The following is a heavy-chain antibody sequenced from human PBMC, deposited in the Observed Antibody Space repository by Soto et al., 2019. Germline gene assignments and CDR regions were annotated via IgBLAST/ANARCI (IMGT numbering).Heavy chain of an antibody. CDR3: ARSNRRQQLVLGSVMDV. Sequence: ASVKVSCKASGGTFSSYAISWVRQAPGQGLEWMGGIIPIFGTANYAQKFQGRVTITADESTSTAYMELSSLRSEDTAVYYCARSNRRQQLVLGSVMDVWGQGTTVTVSS. CDR1: GGTFSSYA. J-gene: IGHJ6*02. D-gene: IGHD6-13*01. V-gene: IGHV1-69*13. CDR2: IIPIFGTA.